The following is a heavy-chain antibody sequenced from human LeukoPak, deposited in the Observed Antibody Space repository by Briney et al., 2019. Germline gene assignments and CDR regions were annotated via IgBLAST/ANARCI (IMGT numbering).Heavy chain of an antibody. CDR2: IDPSGGST. J-gene: IGHJ3*02. D-gene: IGHD3-22*01. Sequence: GASVKVSCKASGYTFTSYYMHWVRQAPGQGLEWMGIIDPSGGSTSYAQKFQGRVTMTRDTSTSTVYMELSSLRSEDAAVYYCARAPGGYYDSSGASDAFDIWGQGTMVTVSS. V-gene: IGHV1-46*01. CDR1: GYTFTSYY. CDR3: ARAPGGYYDSSGASDAFDI.